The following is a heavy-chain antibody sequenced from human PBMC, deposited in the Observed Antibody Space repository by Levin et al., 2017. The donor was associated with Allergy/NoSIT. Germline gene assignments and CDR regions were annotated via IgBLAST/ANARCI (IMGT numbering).Heavy chain of an antibody. V-gene: IGHV3-7*04. J-gene: IGHJ4*02. CDR1: AFTFSDYW. CDR2: INQDESEK. D-gene: IGHD3-10*01. CDR3: ARDPYGSGTYYRSYFDS. Sequence: GGSLRLSCLASAFTFSDYWMGWVRQAPGKGLEWVANINQDESEKNYVDSVKGRFTISRDNAKNSLYLQMNSLRAEDTAVYYCARDPYGSGTYYRSYFDSWGQGTLVTVSS.